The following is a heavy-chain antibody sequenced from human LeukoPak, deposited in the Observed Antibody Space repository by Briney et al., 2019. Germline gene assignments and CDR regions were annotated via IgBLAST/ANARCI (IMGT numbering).Heavy chain of an antibody. CDR2: INPNSGGT. V-gene: IGHV1-2*02. D-gene: IGHD3-22*01. CDR3: ARDVYYYDSSGSDY. CDR1: GYTFTSYG. Sequence: GASVKVSCKASGYTFTSYGISWVRQAPGQGLEWMGWINPNSGGTNYAQKFQGRVTMTRDTSISTAYMELSRLRSDDTAVYYCARDVYYYDSSGSDYWGQGTLVTVSS. J-gene: IGHJ4*02.